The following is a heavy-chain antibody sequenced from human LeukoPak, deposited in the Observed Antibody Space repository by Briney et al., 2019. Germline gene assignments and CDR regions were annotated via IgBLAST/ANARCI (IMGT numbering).Heavy chain of an antibody. CDR3: ARLGITMVRGVLYYYYGMDV. D-gene: IGHD3-10*01. V-gene: IGHV4-4*07. CDR1: GGSISSYY. CDR2: IYTSGST. J-gene: IGHJ6*02. Sequence: PSETLSLTCTVSGGSISSYYWSWIRQPAGKGLEWIGRIYTSGSTNYNPSLKSRVTMSVDTSKNQFSLKLSSVTAADTAVYYCARLGITMVRGVLYYYYGMDVWGQGTTVTVSS.